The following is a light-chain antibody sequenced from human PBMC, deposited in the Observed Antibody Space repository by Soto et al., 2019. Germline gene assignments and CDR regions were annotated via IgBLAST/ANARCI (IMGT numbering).Light chain of an antibody. CDR3: QQYGSSPRT. J-gene: IGKJ1*01. CDR1: QSVTGSY. Sequence: LTQSPGTLSFSRGETATLCCRTSQSVTGSYLAWYQQNPGQAPRLLIYGASSRATGIPDRFSGSGSGTDFTLTIGRLDPEDFAVYYCQQYGSSPRTFGQGTKVDIK. CDR2: GAS. V-gene: IGKV3-20*01.